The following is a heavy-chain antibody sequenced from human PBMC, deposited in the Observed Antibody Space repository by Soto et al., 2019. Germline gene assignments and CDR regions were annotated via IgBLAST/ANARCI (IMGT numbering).Heavy chain of an antibody. V-gene: IGHV3-30-3*01. D-gene: IGHD6-13*01. J-gene: IGHJ4*02. CDR3: ARDPIAGAPDYLDY. CDR2: ASPAEDIK. CDR1: GFTFNTHV. Sequence: QVHLVESGGGVVQPGRSLRLSCVASGFTFNTHVLHWVRQAPGKGLEWVAVASPAEDIKIYADSVKGRFTISRDNSRSTLYLLMDSLRPEDTATYFCARDPIAGAPDYLDYWGQGTRVTVSS.